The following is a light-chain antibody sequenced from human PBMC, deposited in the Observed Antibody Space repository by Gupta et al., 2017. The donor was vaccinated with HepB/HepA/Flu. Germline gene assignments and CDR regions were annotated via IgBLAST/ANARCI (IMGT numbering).Light chain of an antibody. V-gene: IGLV3-21*04. CDR2: YDS. CDR3: QMWDSNSDTVV. Sequence: SYVLTQPPSVSVAPGKTARITCGGNNIGSESVHWYQQKPGQAPVLGISYDSDRPSGIPERFSGLNSGNTATLTISRVEAGDEADYVCQMWDSNSDTVVCGGGTKLTVL. CDR1: NIGSES. J-gene: IGLJ2*01.